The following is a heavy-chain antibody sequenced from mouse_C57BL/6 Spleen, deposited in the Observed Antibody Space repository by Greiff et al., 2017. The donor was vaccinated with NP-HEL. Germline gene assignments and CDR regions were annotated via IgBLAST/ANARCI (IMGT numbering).Heavy chain of an antibody. CDR3: ARGGYYGNIWFAY. D-gene: IGHD2-1*01. V-gene: IGHV1-54*01. Sequence: VQLQQSGAELVRPGTSVKVSCKASGYAFTNYLIEWVKQRPGQGLEWIGVINPGSGGTNYNEKFKGKATLTADKSSSTAYMQISSLTSEDSAVYFCARGGYYGNIWFAYWGQGTLVTVSA. J-gene: IGHJ3*01. CDR2: INPGSGGT. CDR1: GYAFTNYL.